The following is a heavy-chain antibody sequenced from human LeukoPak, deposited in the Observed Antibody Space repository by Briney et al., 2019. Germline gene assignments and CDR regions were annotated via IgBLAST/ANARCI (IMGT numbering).Heavy chain of an antibody. Sequence: SETLSLTCTVSGGSISSSSYYWGWIRQPPGKGLERIGSIYYSGSTYYNPSLKSRVTISVGTSKNQFSLKLSSVTAADTAVYYCARHVLPRSAMTTFYVSYFDYWGQGTLVTVSS. J-gene: IGHJ4*02. CDR1: GGSISSSSYY. CDR3: ARHVLPRSAMTTFYVSYFDY. V-gene: IGHV4-39*01. CDR2: IYYSGST. D-gene: IGHD3-16*01.